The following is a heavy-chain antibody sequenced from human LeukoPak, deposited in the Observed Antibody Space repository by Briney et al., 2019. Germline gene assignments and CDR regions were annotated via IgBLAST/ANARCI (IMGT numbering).Heavy chain of an antibody. V-gene: IGHV1-46*01. D-gene: IGHD3-16*01. CDR2: INPSGGST. Sequence: ASVKVSCKASGYTFTSYYMHWVRQAPGQGLEWMGTINPSGGSTSYAQKFQGRVTMTRDTSTSTVYMELSSLRSEDTAVYYCARARFSPGFFDYWGQGTLVTVSS. J-gene: IGHJ4*02. CDR1: GYTFTSYY. CDR3: ARARFSPGFFDY.